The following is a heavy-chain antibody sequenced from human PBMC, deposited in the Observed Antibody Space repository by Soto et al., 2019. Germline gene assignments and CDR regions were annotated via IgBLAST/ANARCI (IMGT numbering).Heavy chain of an antibody. CDR1: GYSFTSYW. J-gene: IGHJ6*02. CDR2: IDPSDSYT. D-gene: IGHD2-21*02. CDR3: ARIRDGYSNYYGMDV. Sequence: GESLKISCKGSGYSFTSYWISWVRQMPGKGLEWMGRIDPSDSYTNYSPSFQGHVTISADKSISTAYLQWSSLKASDTAMYYCARIRDGYSNYYGMDVWGQGTTVTVS. V-gene: IGHV5-10-1*01.